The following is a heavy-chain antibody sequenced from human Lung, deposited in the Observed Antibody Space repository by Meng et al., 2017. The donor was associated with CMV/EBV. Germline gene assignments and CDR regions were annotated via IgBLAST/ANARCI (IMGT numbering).Heavy chain of an antibody. D-gene: IGHD5-18*01. J-gene: IGHJ4*02. CDR2: IDSSSTYI. Sequence: GESLKISCAASGFTFRNYNMNWVRQAPGKGLEWVSSIDSSSTYIYYEESVKGRFTISRDNAKNSLFLQMNSLRAEDTAVYYCASSDLDIQLWLPFDHWGQGXLVTVSS. V-gene: IGHV3-21*01. CDR3: ASSDLDIQLWLPFDH. CDR1: GFTFRNYN.